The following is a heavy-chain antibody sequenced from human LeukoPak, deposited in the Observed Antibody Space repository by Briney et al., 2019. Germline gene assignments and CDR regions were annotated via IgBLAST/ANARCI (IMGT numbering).Heavy chain of an antibody. CDR2: ISGSGGGT. CDR3: ARRYYDSSGPRSGVLGY. V-gene: IGHV3-23*01. CDR1: GFTFSSFA. Sequence: PGGSLRLSCAASGFTFSSFAMSWVRQAPGKGLEWVSTISGSGGGTWYADSVKGRFAISRDNSKNTLYLQMKSLRAEDTAVYYCARRYYDSSGPRSGVLGYWGEGTLVTVS. D-gene: IGHD3-22*01. J-gene: IGHJ4*02.